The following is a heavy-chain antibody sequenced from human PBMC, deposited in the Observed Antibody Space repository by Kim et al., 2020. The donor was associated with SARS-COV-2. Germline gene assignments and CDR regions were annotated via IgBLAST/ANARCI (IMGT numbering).Heavy chain of an antibody. CDR3: ARDLGIAVAGTSYFDY. Sequence: SVKGRFTISRDNSKNTLYLQMNGLRAEDTAVYYCARDLGIAVAGTSYFDYWGQGTLVTVSS. D-gene: IGHD6-19*01. J-gene: IGHJ4*02. V-gene: IGHV3-30*07.